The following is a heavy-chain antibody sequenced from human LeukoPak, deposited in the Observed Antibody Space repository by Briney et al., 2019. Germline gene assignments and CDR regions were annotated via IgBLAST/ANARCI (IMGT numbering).Heavy chain of an antibody. Sequence: GGSLRLSCAASGFTFSSYAMHWVRQAPGKGLEWVAVISYDGSNKYYADSVKGRFTISRDSSKNTLYLQMNSLRAEDTAVYYCARDVAAERARIAAAGTWDSNWFDPWGQGTLVTVSS. CDR1: GFTFSSYA. V-gene: IGHV3-30-3*01. D-gene: IGHD6-13*01. CDR2: ISYDGSNK. J-gene: IGHJ5*02. CDR3: ARDVAAERARIAAAGTWDSNWFDP.